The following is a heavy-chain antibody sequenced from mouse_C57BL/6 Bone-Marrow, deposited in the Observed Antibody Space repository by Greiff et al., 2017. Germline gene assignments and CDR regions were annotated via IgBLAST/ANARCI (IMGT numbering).Heavy chain of an antibody. Sequence: VKLMESGAELARPGASVKLSCKASGYTFTSYGISWVKQRTGQGLEWIGEIYPRSGNTYYNEKFKGKATLTADKSSSTAYMELRSLTSEDSAGYFCARDYYGRGGSYFDVWGTGTTVTVSS. CDR3: ARDYYGRGGSYFDV. V-gene: IGHV1-81*01. CDR1: GYTFTSYG. J-gene: IGHJ1*03. CDR2: IYPRSGNT. D-gene: IGHD1-1*01.